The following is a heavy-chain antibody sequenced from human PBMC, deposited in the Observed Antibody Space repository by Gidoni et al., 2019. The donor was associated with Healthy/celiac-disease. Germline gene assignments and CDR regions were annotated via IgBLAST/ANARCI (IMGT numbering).Heavy chain of an antibody. CDR2: IWYDGSNK. J-gene: IGHJ6*02. CDR3: ARSYYDSSGYFLYYYYYGMDV. V-gene: IGHV3-33*01. Sequence: QVQLVESGGGVVQPGRSLRLSCAASGFTFSSYGMHWVRQAPGKGLEWVAVIWYDGSNKYYADSVKGRFTISRDNSKNTLYLQMNSLRAEDTAVYYCARSYYDSSGYFLYYYYYGMDVWGQGTTVTVSS. CDR1: GFTFSSYG. D-gene: IGHD3-22*01.